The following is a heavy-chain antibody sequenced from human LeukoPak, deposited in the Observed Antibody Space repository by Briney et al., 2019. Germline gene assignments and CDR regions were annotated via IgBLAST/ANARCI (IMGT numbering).Heavy chain of an antibody. CDR1: GFTFSSYS. D-gene: IGHD3-10*01. J-gene: IGHJ5*02. V-gene: IGHV3-21*01. Sequence: GGSLRLSCAASGFTFSSYSMNWVRQAPGKGLEWVSSIISSSTYIYYADSVKGRFTISRDNAKNSLYLQMNSLRAEDTALYYCARGFGLLNWFDPWGQGTLVTVSS. CDR3: ARGFGLLNWFDP. CDR2: IISSSTYI.